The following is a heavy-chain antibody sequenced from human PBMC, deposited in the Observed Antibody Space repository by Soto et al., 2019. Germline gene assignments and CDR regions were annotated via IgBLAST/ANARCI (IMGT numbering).Heavy chain of an antibody. J-gene: IGHJ4*02. CDR1: GDTFNSYV. CDR2: IITAFGTT. CDR3: TRSYGYTFGRSLDN. D-gene: IGHD5-18*01. Sequence: QVQLVQSGPEVKKPGSSVKVSCKASGDTFNSYVITWVRQAPGQGLEWLGGIITAFGTTSYAQNFQDRLTITADEAPTPDHMELSSLTSDDTAMYYCTRSYGYTFGRSLDNWGQGTLVTVSS. V-gene: IGHV1-69*01.